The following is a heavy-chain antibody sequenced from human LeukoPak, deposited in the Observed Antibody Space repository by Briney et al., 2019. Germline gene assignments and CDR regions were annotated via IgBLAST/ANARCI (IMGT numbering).Heavy chain of an antibody. V-gene: IGHV3-30*18. J-gene: IGHJ3*02. CDR2: ISFDGSYK. D-gene: IGHD3-22*01. CDR1: GFTFSHYG. Sequence: GGSLRLSCAASGFTFSHYGMHWVRQAPGKGLEWVAGISFDGSYKYYADSVKGRFTISRDNSKNTLYLQMNSLRAEDTAVYYCAKSVDDSSRWPAFDIWGQGTMVTVSS. CDR3: AKSVDDSSRWPAFDI.